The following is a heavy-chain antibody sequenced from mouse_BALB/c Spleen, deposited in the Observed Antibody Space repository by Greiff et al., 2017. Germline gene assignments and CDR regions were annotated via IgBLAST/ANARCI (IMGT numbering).Heavy chain of an antibody. CDR2: IYPGDGDT. CDR3: AREGVLLRYLRYFDV. Sequence: VQLQQSGAELVRPGSSVKISCKASGYAFSSYWMNWVKQRPGQGLEWIGQIYPGDGDTNYNGKFKGKATLTADKSSSTAYMQLSSLTSEDSAVYFCAREGVLLRYLRYFDVWGAGTTVTVSS. CDR1: GYAFSSYW. V-gene: IGHV1-80*01. J-gene: IGHJ1*01. D-gene: IGHD1-1*01.